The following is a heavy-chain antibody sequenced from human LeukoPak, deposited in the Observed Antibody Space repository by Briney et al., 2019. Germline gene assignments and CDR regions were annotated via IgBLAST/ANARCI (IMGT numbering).Heavy chain of an antibody. Sequence: LETLSLTCTLSGVSIAVFGGSIDSSSYFWAWVRQPPGKGLEWIGSIHYTGSTYYSPSLKSRVTISIDTSKNQFSLKLSSVTAADTAVYYCARGYCGGDCYSGRRTLGYWGQGTLVTVSS. J-gene: IGHJ4*02. CDR3: ARGYCGGDCYSGRRTLGY. CDR2: IHYTGST. D-gene: IGHD2-21*01. CDR1: GVSIAVFGGSIDSSSYF. V-gene: IGHV4-39*07.